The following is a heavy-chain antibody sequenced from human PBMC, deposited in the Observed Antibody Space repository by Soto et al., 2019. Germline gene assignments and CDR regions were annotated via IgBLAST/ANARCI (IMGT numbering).Heavy chain of an antibody. CDR2: ISSSSSYI. Sequence: GGSLRLSCAASGFTFSSYSMNWVRQAPGKGLEWVSSISSSSSYIYYADSVKGRFTISRDNAKNSLYLQMNSLRAEDTAVYYCASLVGDYDSSGYWFDPWGQGTLVTVS. J-gene: IGHJ5*02. CDR3: ASLVGDYDSSGYWFDP. V-gene: IGHV3-21*01. D-gene: IGHD3-22*01. CDR1: GFTFSSYS.